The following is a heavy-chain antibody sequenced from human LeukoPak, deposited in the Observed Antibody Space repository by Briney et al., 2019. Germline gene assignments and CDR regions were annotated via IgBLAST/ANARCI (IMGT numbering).Heavy chain of an antibody. D-gene: IGHD3-10*01. J-gene: IGHJ6*03. V-gene: IGHV4-39*07. CDR2: LYYGGST. CDR1: GGSITSRNYY. CDR3: ARGRSPLKGHMVPYRYYYYMDV. Sequence: SETLSLTCTVSGGSITSRNYYWGWIRQPPGKGPEWIGSLYYGGSTNYNPSLKSRVTISVDTSKNQFSLKLSSVTAADTAVYYCARGRSPLKGHMVPYRYYYYMDVWGKGTTVTVSS.